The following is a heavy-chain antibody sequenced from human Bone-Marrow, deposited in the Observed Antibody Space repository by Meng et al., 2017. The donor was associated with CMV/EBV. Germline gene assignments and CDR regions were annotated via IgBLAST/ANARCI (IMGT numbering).Heavy chain of an antibody. D-gene: IGHD1-26*01. CDR3: AKAEEWELIN. CDR1: GFIFSTYG. V-gene: IGHV3-30*02. CDR2: IRYDGSNK. J-gene: IGHJ4*02. Sequence: GGSLRLSCAASGFIFSTYGMHWVRQAPGKGLEWVALIRYDGSNKYYADSVKGRFTISRDNSKNTLYLQMNSLRAEDTAVYYCAKAEEWELINWGQGTLVTVSS.